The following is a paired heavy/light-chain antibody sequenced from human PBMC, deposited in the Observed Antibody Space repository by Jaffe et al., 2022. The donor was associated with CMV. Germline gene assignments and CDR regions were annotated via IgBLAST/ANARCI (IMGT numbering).Light chain of an antibody. V-gene: IGLV2-8*01. CDR1: SSDVGNYDY. CDR2: EVS. J-gene: IGLJ2*01. Sequence: QSALTQPPSASGSPGQSVTISCTGTSSDVGNYDYVSWYQHHPGKAPKILIYEVSKRPSGVPDRFSGSKSGNTASLTVSGLQAEDEADYYCGSYGGTNNVIFGGGTKLTVL. CDR3: GSYGGTNNVI.
Heavy chain of an antibody. Sequence: QVQLVQSGAEVKKPGASVRLSCRASGYPFTTYYIYWVRLAPGRGLEWMGLINPSSGNTDYAQKFQGRLSMNRDTSTRTLYMELSSLTSEDTAVYYCARGLGGRKDSGGGFRWDIQPKNDEFWSHFGPSYKSYAMDVWGQGTTVTVFS. V-gene: IGHV1-46*01. CDR1: GYPFTTYY. CDR3: ARGLGGRKDSGGGFRWDIQPKNDEFWSHFGPSYKSYAMDV. J-gene: IGHJ6*02. D-gene: IGHD3-3*01. CDR2: INPSSGNT.